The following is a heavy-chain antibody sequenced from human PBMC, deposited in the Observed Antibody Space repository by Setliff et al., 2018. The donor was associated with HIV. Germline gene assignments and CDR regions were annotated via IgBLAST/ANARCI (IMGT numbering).Heavy chain of an antibody. D-gene: IGHD3-3*01. J-gene: IGHJ3*02. CDR2: IFYSGIT. Sequence: PSETLSLTCTVSGGSFTSRSYYWGWIRQPPGKGLERIGSIFYSGITYYNPSLKSRVTISVDTSKNQFSLNLTSVTAADTAVYYCARSKTFYDFWGGYYTHGAFKIWGLGTMVTVSS. CDR3: ARSKTFYDFWGGYYTHGAFKI. V-gene: IGHV4-39*01. CDR1: GGSFTSRSYY.